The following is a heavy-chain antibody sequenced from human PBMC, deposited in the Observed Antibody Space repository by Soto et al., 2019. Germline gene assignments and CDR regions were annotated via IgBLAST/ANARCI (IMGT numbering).Heavy chain of an antibody. V-gene: IGHV4-39*01. CDR1: GGSISSSSYY. Sequence: PSETLSLTCTVSGGSISSSSYYWGWIRQPPGKGLEWIGSIYYSGSTYYNPSLKSRVTISVDTSKNQFSLKLSSVTAADTAVYYCASDLDGVHSFYWGQGTLVTVSS. J-gene: IGHJ4*02. D-gene: IGHD2-8*01. CDR3: ASDLDGVHSFY. CDR2: IYYSGST.